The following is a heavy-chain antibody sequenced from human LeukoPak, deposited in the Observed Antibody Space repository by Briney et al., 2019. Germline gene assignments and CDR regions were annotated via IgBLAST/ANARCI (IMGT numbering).Heavy chain of an antibody. CDR3: AREGADYYGSGSYFDY. V-gene: IGHV1-46*01. D-gene: IGHD3-10*01. Sequence: ASVKVSCKASGYTFTNYYMHWVRQTPGQGLEWMGIIDTSGGSTSYAQQFQGRVTMTRDMSTNTVYLELSSLRSADTAVYYCAREGADYYGSGSYFDYWGQGTLVTVSS. CDR1: GYTFTNYY. J-gene: IGHJ4*02. CDR2: IDTSGGST.